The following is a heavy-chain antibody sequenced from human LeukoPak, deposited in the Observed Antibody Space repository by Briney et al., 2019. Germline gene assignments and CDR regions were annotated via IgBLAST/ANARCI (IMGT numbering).Heavy chain of an antibody. J-gene: IGHJ3*02. CDR1: GFTFSSYG. Sequence: PGGSLRLSCAASGFTFSSYGMHWVRKPPGKGLEWIGEINHSGSTNYNPSLKSRVTISVDTSKNQFSLKLSSVTAADTAVYYCARGRVLLWFRETRGDAFDIWGQGTMVTVSS. D-gene: IGHD3-10*01. V-gene: IGHV4-34*01. CDR3: ARGRVLLWFRETRGDAFDI. CDR2: INHSGST.